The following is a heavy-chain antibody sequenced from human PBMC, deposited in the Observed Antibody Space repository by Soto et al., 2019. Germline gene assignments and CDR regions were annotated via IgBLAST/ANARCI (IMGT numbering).Heavy chain of an antibody. D-gene: IGHD3-16*02. V-gene: IGHV3-33*01. CDR3: ARDWGSYRYYFDY. Sequence: GGSLRLSCAASGFTFSSYGMHWVRQAPGKGLEWVAVIWYDGSNKYYADSVKGRFTISRDNSKNTLYLQMNSLRAEDTAVYYCARDWGSYRYYFDYWGQGTLVTVSS. J-gene: IGHJ4*02. CDR2: IWYDGSNK. CDR1: GFTFSSYG.